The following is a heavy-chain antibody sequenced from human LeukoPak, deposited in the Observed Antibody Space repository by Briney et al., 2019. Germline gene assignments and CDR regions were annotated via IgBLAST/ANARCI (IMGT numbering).Heavy chain of an antibody. D-gene: IGHD3-22*01. CDR1: GFTFSSYA. Sequence: GGSLRLSCAASGFTFSSYAMSWLRQAPGKGLEWVSAISGSGGSTYYADSVKGRFTISRDNSKNTLYLQMNSLRAEDTAVYYCAKDTIVVVTSPFDYWGQGTLVTVSS. V-gene: IGHV3-23*01. CDR2: ISGSGGST. J-gene: IGHJ4*02. CDR3: AKDTIVVVTSPFDY.